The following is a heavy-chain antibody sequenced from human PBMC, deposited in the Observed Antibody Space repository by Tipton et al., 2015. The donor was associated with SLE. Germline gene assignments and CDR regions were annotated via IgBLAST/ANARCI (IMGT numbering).Heavy chain of an antibody. J-gene: IGHJ6*03. D-gene: IGHD5-18*01. CDR2: IYYSGGT. Sequence: TLSLTCTVSGGSISSYYWSWIRQPPGKGLEWIGYIYYSGGTNYNPSPKSRVTISVDTSKNQFSLKLSSVTAADTAVYYCASLGIPRDYYMDVWGKGTTVTVSS. CDR1: GGSISSYY. CDR3: ASLGIPRDYYMDV. V-gene: IGHV4-59*01.